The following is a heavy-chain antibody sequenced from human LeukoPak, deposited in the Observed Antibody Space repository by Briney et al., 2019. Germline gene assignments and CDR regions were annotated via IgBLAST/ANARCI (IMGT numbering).Heavy chain of an antibody. CDR1: GFTFSSYG. D-gene: IGHD3-10*01. Sequence: GGSLRLSCAASGFTFSSYGMHWVRQAPGKGLEWVALISFDGINKYYADSVKGRFTISRDNSKNTLYLQMNSLRAEDTAVYYCARELPTGTDYFDYWGQGTLVTVSS. J-gene: IGHJ4*02. V-gene: IGHV3-30*03. CDR2: ISFDGINK. CDR3: ARELPTGTDYFDY.